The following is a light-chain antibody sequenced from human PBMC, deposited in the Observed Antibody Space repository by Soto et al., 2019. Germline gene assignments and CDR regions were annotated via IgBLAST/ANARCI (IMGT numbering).Light chain of an antibody. Sequence: QLVLTQPPSASASLGASVTLTCTLSSGYSNDKVDRYQQRPGKGHRLVMRVGTGGIVGSKGDGIPDRFSVLGSGLNLYLTIQNIHDEDESDYHCGADHGRGSNFVVFGGGTKLTVL. CDR3: GADHGRGSNFVV. J-gene: IGLJ2*01. V-gene: IGLV9-49*01. CDR1: SGYSNDK. CDR2: VGTGGIVG.